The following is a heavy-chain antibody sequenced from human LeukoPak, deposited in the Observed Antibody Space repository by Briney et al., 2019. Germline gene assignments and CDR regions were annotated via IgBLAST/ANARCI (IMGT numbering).Heavy chain of an antibody. CDR3: ARPRKGAFDI. CDR2: ISYDGSNK. CDR1: GFTFSSYA. Sequence: PGRSLRLSCAASGFTFSSYAMHWVRQAPGKGLEWVAVISYDGSNKYYADSVKGRFTVSRDNSKNTLYLQMNSLRAEDTAVYYCARPRKGAFDIWGQGTMVTVSS. V-gene: IGHV3-30*04. J-gene: IGHJ3*02.